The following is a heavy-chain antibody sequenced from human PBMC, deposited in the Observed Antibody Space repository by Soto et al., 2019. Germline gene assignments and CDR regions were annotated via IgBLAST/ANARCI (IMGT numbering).Heavy chain of an antibody. V-gene: IGHV3-30-3*01. CDR3: ARSRQGIPNWLDP. CDR1: GFTFSSYA. Sequence: QVQLVESGGGVVQPGRSLRLSCAPSGFTFSSYAMHWVRQASGKGLEWVAIISYDGSNKYYADSVKGRFTISRDNSKNTLYLQMNSLRAEDTAVYYCARSRQGIPNWLDPWGQGTLVTVSS. J-gene: IGHJ5*02. CDR2: ISYDGSNK.